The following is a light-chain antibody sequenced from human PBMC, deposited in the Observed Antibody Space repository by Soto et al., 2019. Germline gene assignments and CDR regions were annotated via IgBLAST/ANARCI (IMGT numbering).Light chain of an antibody. Sequence: QSALTQPASVSGSPGQSITISCTGTSSDVGGSDYVSWYQQHPGKAPKLMIYEVSNRPSGVSNRFSGSKSGNTASLTISGLQAEDEADYYCSSFTSTILVFGGGTKVTVL. CDR2: EVS. CDR1: SSDVGGSDY. J-gene: IGLJ2*01. CDR3: SSFTSTILV. V-gene: IGLV2-14*01.